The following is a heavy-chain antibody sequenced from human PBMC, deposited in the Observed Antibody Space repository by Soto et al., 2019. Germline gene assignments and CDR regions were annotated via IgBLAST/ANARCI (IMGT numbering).Heavy chain of an antibody. Sequence: GGSLRLSCIASGFTFSNYAMSWVRQAPGKGLEWVSTISDNGGDSIYYADSVKGRFSISRDNSRNTVYLQMSSLRADDTAVYFCAKAVGPLAPSSRVFDCWGQGTLVTVSS. J-gene: IGHJ4*02. CDR2: ISDNGGDSI. CDR3: AKAVGPLAPSSRVFDC. V-gene: IGHV3-23*01. CDR1: GFTFSNYA. D-gene: IGHD1-26*01.